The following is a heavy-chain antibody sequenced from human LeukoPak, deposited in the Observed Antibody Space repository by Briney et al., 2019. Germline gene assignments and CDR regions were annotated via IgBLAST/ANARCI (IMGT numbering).Heavy chain of an antibody. V-gene: IGHV3-9*01. CDR1: GFTFYDYA. J-gene: IGHJ4*02. CDR3: VKDARGLLPTYYFDY. D-gene: IGHD2-15*01. CDR2: ISWNSGSI. Sequence: PGRSLRLSCAASGFTFYDYAMHWVRQAPGKGLEWVSGISWNSGSIGYADSVKGRFTISRDNAKNSLYLQMNSLRAEDTALYYCVKDARGLLPTYYFDYWGQGTLVTVSS.